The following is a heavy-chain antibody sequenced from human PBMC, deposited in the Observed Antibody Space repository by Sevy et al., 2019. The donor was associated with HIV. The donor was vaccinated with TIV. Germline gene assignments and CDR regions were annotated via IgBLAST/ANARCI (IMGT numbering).Heavy chain of an antibody. V-gene: IGHV4-34*01. J-gene: IGHJ5*02. D-gene: IGHD2-8*02. Sequence: SETLSLTCAVYGGSFSGYYWSWIRQPPGKGLEWIGEINHSGSTNYNPSLKSRVTISVDTSKNQFSLKLSSVTAADTAVYYCARGPTICTGGVSASNWFDPWGQGTLVTLSS. CDR2: INHSGST. CDR1: GGSFSGYY. CDR3: ARGPTICTGGVSASNWFDP.